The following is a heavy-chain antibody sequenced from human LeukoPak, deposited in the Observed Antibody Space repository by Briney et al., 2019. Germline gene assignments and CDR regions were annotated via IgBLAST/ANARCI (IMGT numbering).Heavy chain of an antibody. J-gene: IGHJ4*02. CDR2: INPNSGGT. CDR1: GYTFTGYY. V-gene: IGHV1-2*02. CDR3: ARVADSSSWYGGGFDY. D-gene: IGHD6-13*01. Sequence: ASVKVSCKASGYTFTGYYMHWVRQAPGQGLEWMGWINPNSGGTNYAQKFQGRVTMTRDTSISTAYMELSRLRSDDTAVYYCARVADSSSWYGGGFDYWGQGTLVTVSS.